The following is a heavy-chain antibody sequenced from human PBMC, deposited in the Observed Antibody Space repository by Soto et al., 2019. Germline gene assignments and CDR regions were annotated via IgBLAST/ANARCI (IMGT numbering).Heavy chain of an antibody. CDR1: GYTFTSYY. J-gene: IGHJ6*02. CDR2: INPSGGST. V-gene: IGHV1-46*01. Sequence: QVQLVQSGAEVKKPGASVKVSCKASGYTFTSYYMYWVRQAPGQGLEWMGIINPSGGSTSYAQKYPGRLTMTRDTSTSTVYMELSSLRSEDTAVYYCASRYCSSTSCYGRDYYYYGMDVWGQGTTVTVSS. CDR3: ASRYCSSTSCYGRDYYYYGMDV. D-gene: IGHD2-2*01.